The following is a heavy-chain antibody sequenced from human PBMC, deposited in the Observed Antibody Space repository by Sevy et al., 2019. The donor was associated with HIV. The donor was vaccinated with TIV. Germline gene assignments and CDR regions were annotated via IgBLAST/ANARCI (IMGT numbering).Heavy chain of an antibody. CDR2: IYFTGNT. D-gene: IGHD1-1*01. CDR3: ARDSTTRPRVLDY. Sequence: SETLSLTCSVSGGAISSYFWTWVRQSPGKGLEWIGNIYFTGNTDYSPSLKSRVTLSLETSKSQFSLTLKSVTAADTAIYFCARDSTTRPRVLDYWGQGTLVTVSS. J-gene: IGHJ4*02. V-gene: IGHV4-59*01. CDR1: GGAISSYF.